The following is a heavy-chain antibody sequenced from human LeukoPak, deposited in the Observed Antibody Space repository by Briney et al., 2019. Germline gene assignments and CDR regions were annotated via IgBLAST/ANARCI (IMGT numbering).Heavy chain of an antibody. Sequence: ASVKVSCKASGYTFTSYDINWVRQATGQGLEWMGWMNPNSGNTAYAQKFQGRVTITRNTSISTAYMELSSLRSEDTAVYYCAREDYYGSGSNDYWGQGTLVTVSS. D-gene: IGHD3-22*01. CDR1: GYTFTSYD. CDR2: MNPNSGNT. V-gene: IGHV1-8*03. J-gene: IGHJ4*02. CDR3: AREDYYGSGSNDY.